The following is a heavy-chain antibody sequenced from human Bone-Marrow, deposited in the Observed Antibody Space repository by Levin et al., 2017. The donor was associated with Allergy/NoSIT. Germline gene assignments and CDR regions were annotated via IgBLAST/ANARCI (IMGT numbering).Heavy chain of an antibody. Sequence: GESLKISCQVSGYSLTELSIHWVRQAPGKGLEWMGTADPEDGEPIYAQNFEDRVTMTEDTSTDTAYVELSSLRSGDTAVYYCATGSTVEMEAFDIWGQGTMVTVSS. CDR2: ADPEDGEP. CDR1: GYSLTELS. D-gene: IGHD4-23*01. CDR3: ATGSTVEMEAFDI. V-gene: IGHV1-24*01. J-gene: IGHJ3*02.